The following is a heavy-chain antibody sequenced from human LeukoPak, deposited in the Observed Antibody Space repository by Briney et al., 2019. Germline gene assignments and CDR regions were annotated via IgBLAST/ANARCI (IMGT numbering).Heavy chain of an antibody. J-gene: IGHJ4*02. Sequence: PSETLSLTCAVSGGSISTSRYYWGWIRQPPGKGLEWIGEIIHSGRTSYNPSLKGRVTISIDTSKHQFSLNLSSVTAADTAMYYCASRERWGQGTLVTVSS. CDR2: IIHSGRT. CDR3: ASRER. CDR1: GGSISTSRYY. V-gene: IGHV4-39*07.